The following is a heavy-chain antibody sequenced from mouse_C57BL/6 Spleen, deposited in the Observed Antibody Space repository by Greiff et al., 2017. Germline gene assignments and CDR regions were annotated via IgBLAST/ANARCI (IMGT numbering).Heavy chain of an antibody. V-gene: IGHV1-39*01. J-gene: IGHJ4*01. CDR3: ARESTVVPWYAMDY. D-gene: IGHD1-1*01. CDR2: IYPNNGTT. Sequence: EVQLQQSGPELVKPGASVKISCKASGYSFTDYNMNWVKQSNGKSLEWIGVIYPNNGTTSYNQKFKGKATVTVDQSSSTAYMQLNILTSEDSAVYYCARESTVVPWYAMDYWGQGTSVTVSS. CDR1: GYSFTDYN.